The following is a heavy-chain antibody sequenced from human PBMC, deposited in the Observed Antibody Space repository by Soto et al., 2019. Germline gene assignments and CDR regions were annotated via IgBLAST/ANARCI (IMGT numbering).Heavy chain of an antibody. D-gene: IGHD1-26*01. Sequence: QVQLQETGPGLVKPSQTLSLTCTVSGGSISSGGYYWSWIRQHPVKCLEWIGYIYYSGSTYYNPSLKSRVTVAVDTSKNQFALKRSSVNAADTALYYCARESGGTLYWGQGTLVTVSS. V-gene: IGHV4-31*03. J-gene: IGHJ4*02. CDR2: IYYSGST. CDR1: GGSISSGGYY. CDR3: ARESGGTLY.